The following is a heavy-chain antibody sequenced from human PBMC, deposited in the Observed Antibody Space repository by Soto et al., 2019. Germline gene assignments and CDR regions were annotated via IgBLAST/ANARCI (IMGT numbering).Heavy chain of an antibody. CDR2: IYSGGST. Sequence: EVQLVESGGGLIQPGGSLRLSCAASGFTVSSNYMSWVRQAPGKGLEWVSVIYSGGSTYYAASVKGRFTISRDNSKNTLYLQMNSLRAEDTAVYYCARDRITMVRGVIPLTFDYWGQGTLVTVSS. CDR1: GFTVSSNY. V-gene: IGHV3-53*01. J-gene: IGHJ4*02. CDR3: ARDRITMVRGVIPLTFDY. D-gene: IGHD3-10*01.